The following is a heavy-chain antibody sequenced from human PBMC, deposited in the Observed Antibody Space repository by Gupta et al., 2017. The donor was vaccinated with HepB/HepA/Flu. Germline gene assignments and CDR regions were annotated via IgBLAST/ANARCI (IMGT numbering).Heavy chain of an antibody. CDR1: GFTFSNYG. V-gene: IGHV3-23*01. CDR3: AKLSSGWSIDD. Sequence: EVQLLQSGGGLAQPGGSLSLSCAASGFTFSNYGMSWVRQAPGKGLERVSGITGSGGATYYADSVKGRFTISRDNSKNTLYLQMSSMRAEDTATYYCAKLSSGWSIDDWGQGTLVTVSS. D-gene: IGHD6-19*01. CDR2: ITGSGGAT. J-gene: IGHJ4*02.